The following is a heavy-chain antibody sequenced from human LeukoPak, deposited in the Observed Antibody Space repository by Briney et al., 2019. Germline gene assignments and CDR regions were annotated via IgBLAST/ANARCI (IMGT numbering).Heavy chain of an antibody. CDR1: GGSISSYY. Sequence: PSETLSLTCTVSGGSISSYYWSWIRQPPGKGLEWIGYIYYSGSTNYNPSLKSRVTISVDTSKNQFSLKLTSVTAADTAIYYCARRGGYSYGYGPPFDYWGQGALVTVSS. J-gene: IGHJ4*02. CDR3: ARRGGYSYGYGPPFDY. D-gene: IGHD5-18*01. CDR2: IYYSGST. V-gene: IGHV4-59*08.